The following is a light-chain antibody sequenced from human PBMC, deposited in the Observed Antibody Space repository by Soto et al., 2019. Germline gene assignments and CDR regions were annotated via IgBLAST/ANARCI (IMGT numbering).Light chain of an antibody. J-gene: IGLJ1*01. CDR3: CSYAGTSTFV. Sequence: QSALTQPRSVSGSPGQSVTISCTGTSSDVGTYKYVSWYQQHPDKAPKLLIYDVTKRPSGVPDRFSGSKSDNTASLTISGLQADDEPDYFCCSYAGTSTFVFGPGTKVTVL. CDR1: SSDVGTYKY. V-gene: IGLV2-11*01. CDR2: DVT.